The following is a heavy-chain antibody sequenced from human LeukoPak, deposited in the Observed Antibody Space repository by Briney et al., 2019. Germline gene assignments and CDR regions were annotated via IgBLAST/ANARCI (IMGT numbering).Heavy chain of an antibody. CDR1: GFTFNIYA. J-gene: IGHJ4*02. V-gene: IGHV3-23*01. Sequence: PGGSPRLSCAVSGFTFNIYAMSWVRQAPGKGLEWVSRISASGGGTFYAGSVEGRFIISRDNSKNTLSLQMNSLRAEDTAIYYCAKDKYHDSSGTFDYWGQGTLVTVSS. CDR2: ISASGGGT. CDR3: AKDKYHDSSGTFDY. D-gene: IGHD3-22*01.